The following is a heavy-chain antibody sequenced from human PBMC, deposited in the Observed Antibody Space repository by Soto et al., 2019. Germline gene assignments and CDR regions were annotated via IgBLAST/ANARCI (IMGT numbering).Heavy chain of an antibody. CDR3: ATDRGGGGY. CDR2: IYSGGYT. D-gene: IGHD3-10*01. J-gene: IGHJ4*02. V-gene: IGHV3-53*01. CDR1: GFTVSNNY. Sequence: EVQLVESGGGLIQPGGSLRLSCAVSGFTVSNNYMSWVRQAPGKGLEGVSVIYSGGYTAYGDSVKGRFTISRDNSKNTFFLQKKSRGAEHRAVFYGATDRGGGGYWGQGTLVTVSS.